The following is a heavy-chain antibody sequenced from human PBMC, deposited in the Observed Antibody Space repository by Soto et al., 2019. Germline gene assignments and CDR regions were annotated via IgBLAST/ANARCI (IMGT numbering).Heavy chain of an antibody. CDR2: ISGSGGST. CDR1: GFTFSSYA. V-gene: IGHV3-23*01. D-gene: IGHD4-4*01. J-gene: IGHJ4*02. Sequence: EVQLLESGGGLVQPGGSLRLSCAASGFTFSSYAMSWVRQAPGKGLEWDSAISGSGGSTYYADSVKGRFTISRDNSKNTLYLQMNSLRAEDTAVYYCAKDPSRYSNYVSYYFDYWGQGTLVTVSS. CDR3: AKDPSRYSNYVSYYFDY.